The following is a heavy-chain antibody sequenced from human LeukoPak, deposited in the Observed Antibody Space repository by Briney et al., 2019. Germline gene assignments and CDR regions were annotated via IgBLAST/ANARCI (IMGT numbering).Heavy chain of an antibody. D-gene: IGHD3-3*01. J-gene: IGHJ6*02. CDR2: ISGGGYST. CDR1: GFTFSSYA. CDR3: AILRFLEVYYYGMDV. Sequence: PGGSLRLSCAASGFTFSSYAMSWVRQAPGKGLEWVSVISGGGYSTYYAASVKGRFTISRDNSKNTLYLQMNSLRAEDTAVYYCAILRFLEVYYYGMDVWGQGTTVTVSS. V-gene: IGHV3-23*01.